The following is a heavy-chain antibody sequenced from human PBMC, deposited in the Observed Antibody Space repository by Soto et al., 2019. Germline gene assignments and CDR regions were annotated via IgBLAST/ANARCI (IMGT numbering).Heavy chain of an antibody. V-gene: IGHV5-51*01. D-gene: IGHD6-6*01. CDR3: ARLXSSSSGGHYYYYYGMDV. Sequence: GESLKISCKGSGYSFTIYWIGWVRQMPGKGLESMGIIYPGDSDTRYSPSFQGQVTISADKSISTAYLQWSSLKASDTAMYYCARLXSSSSGGHYYYYYGMDVWGQGTTVTVSS. CDR1: GYSFTIYW. J-gene: IGHJ6*02. CDR2: IYPGDSDT.